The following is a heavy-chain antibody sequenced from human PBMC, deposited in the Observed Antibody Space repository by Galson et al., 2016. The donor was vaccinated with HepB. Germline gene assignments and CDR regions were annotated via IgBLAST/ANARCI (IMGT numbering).Heavy chain of an antibody. CDR3: ARAVPDIYASGSYPDY. Sequence: SLRLSCAASGFTFSDYYMSWIRQAPGKGLEWLSYISSSSHHTDYADSAKGRFTISRDNAKNSPHLQMNNLRVEDTAVYYCARAVPDIYASGSYPDYWGQGTLVTVSS. CDR1: GFTFSDYY. V-gene: IGHV3-11*03. D-gene: IGHD3-10*01. CDR2: ISSSSHHT. J-gene: IGHJ4*02.